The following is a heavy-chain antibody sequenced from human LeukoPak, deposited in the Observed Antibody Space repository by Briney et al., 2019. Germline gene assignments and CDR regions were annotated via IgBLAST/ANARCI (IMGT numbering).Heavy chain of an antibody. CDR3: ARGAPVTNFEAWFDT. Sequence: PSETLSLTCTVSVGSISSYNGSWIRQPPGKGRGWIGYIFYSGSTNYNPSLSSRVTISVDTSKNLFSLRLSSVTAADTAVYYCARGAPVTNFEAWFDTWGQGTLVTVSS. D-gene: IGHD3-3*01. CDR2: IFYSGST. V-gene: IGHV4-59*08. CDR1: VGSISSYN. J-gene: IGHJ5*02.